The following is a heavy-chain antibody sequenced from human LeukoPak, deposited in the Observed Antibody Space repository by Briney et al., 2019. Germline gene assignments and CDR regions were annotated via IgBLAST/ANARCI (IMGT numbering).Heavy chain of an antibody. D-gene: IGHD2-15*01. V-gene: IGHV4-30-2*01. J-gene: IGHJ6*02. CDR1: GGSISSGGYS. Sequence: SETLSLTCAVSGGSISSGGYSWSWIRQPPGKGLEWIGYIYHSGSTYYNPTLKSRVTISVDRSKNQFSLKLSSVTAADTAVYYCARDRGGGGMDVWGQGTTVTVSS. CDR2: IYHSGST. CDR3: ARDRGGGGMDV.